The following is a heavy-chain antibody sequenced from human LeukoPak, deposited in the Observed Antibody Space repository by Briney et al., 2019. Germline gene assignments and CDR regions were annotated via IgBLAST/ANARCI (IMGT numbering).Heavy chain of an antibody. Sequence: GGSLRLSCAASEFTFSSYSMNWVRQAPGKGLEWVSSISSSSSYIYYADSVKGRFTISRDNAKNSLYLQMNSLRAEDTAVYYCARDHYYDYVWGSYPGRTNFDYWGQGTLVTVSS. CDR1: EFTFSSYS. CDR2: ISSSSSYI. J-gene: IGHJ4*02. V-gene: IGHV3-21*01. CDR3: ARDHYYDYVWGSYPGRTNFDY. D-gene: IGHD3-16*02.